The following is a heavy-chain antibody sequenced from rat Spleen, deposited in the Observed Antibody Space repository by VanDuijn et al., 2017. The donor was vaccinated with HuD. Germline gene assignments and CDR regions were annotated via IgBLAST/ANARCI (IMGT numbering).Heavy chain of an antibody. CDR3: ARRHYGYTDYFDY. CDR1: GFTFSDYY. V-gene: IGHV5-7*01. Sequence: EVQLVESGGGLVQPGRSLKLSCAASGFTFSDYYMAWVRQAPTKGLEWVATISSDGRRNYYRDSVKGRFTTSRDNAKSTLSLQMDSLRSEDTATYYCARRHYGYTDYFDYWGQGVMVTVSS. CDR2: ISSDGRRN. J-gene: IGHJ2*01. D-gene: IGHD1-9*01.